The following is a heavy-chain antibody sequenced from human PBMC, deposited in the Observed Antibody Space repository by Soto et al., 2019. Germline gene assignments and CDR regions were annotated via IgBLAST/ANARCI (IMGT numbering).Heavy chain of an antibody. J-gene: IGHJ6*02. CDR2: IIPIFGTA. V-gene: IGHV1-69*13. CDR3: ARALSSWEVYYYGMDV. Sequence: SVKVSCKASGGTFSSYAISWVRQAPGQGLEWMGGIIPIFGTANYAQKFQGRVTITADESTSTAYMELSSLRSEDTAVYYCARALSSWEVYYYGMDVWGQGTTVTVSS. CDR1: GGTFSSYA. D-gene: IGHD6-13*01.